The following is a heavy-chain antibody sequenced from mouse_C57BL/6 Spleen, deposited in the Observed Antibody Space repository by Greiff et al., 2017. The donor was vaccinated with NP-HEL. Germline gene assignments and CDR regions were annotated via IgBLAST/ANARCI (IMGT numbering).Heavy chain of an antibody. CDR2: ISYDGSN. J-gene: IGHJ2*01. CDR1: GYSITSGYY. D-gene: IGHD3-3*01. V-gene: IGHV3-6*01. Sequence: DVKLVESGPGLVKPSQSLSLTCSVTGYSITSGYYWNWIRQFPGNKLEWMGYISYDGSNNYNPSLKNRISITRDTSKNQFFLKLNSVTTEDTATYYCARELWYFDYWGQGTTLTVSS. CDR3: ARELWYFDY.